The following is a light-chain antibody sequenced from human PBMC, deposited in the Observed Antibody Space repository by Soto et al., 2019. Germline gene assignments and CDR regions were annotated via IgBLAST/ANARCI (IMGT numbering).Light chain of an antibody. CDR2: AAS. CDR3: QQVNSYRSIT. J-gene: IGKJ5*01. Sequence: DIQLTQSPSFLSASVGDRVTITCRASQGISNYLAWYQQKPGQAPKLLIYAASTLQSGVPSRFSGSGSGTEFTLTISSLQTEDFATYYCQQVNSYRSITFGQGTRLEIK. CDR1: QGISNY. V-gene: IGKV1-9*01.